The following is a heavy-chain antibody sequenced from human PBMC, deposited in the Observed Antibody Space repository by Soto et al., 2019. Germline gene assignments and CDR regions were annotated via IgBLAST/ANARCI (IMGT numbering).Heavy chain of an antibody. V-gene: IGHV3-53*01. D-gene: IGHD6-13*01. CDR2: IYSGGST. J-gene: IGHJ4*02. CDR3: ARGRIAAAFDY. CDR1: GFTVSSNY. Sequence: GGSLRLSCAAPGFTVSSNYMSWVRQAPGKGLEWVSVIYSGGSTYYADSVKGRFTISRDNSKNTLYLQMNSLRAEDTAVYYCARGRIAAAFDYWGQGTLVTVSS.